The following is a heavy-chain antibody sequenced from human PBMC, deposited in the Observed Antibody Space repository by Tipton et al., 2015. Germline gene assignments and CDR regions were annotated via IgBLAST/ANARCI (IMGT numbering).Heavy chain of an antibody. CDR1: GGSVSSGSYY. Sequence: TLSLTCTVSGGSVSSGSYYWGWIRQPPGKGLEWIGSIYYSGSTYYNPSLKSRVTISVDTSKNQFSLKLSSVTAADTAVYYCARDHSSWWDWGQGTLVTVSS. CDR3: ARDHSSWWD. V-gene: IGHV4-39*02. J-gene: IGHJ4*02. CDR2: IYYSGST. D-gene: IGHD2-15*01.